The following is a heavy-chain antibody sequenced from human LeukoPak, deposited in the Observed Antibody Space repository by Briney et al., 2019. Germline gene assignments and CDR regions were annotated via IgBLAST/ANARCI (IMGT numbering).Heavy chain of an antibody. D-gene: IGHD5/OR15-5a*01. CDR2: INPSGGST. Sequence: ASVKVSCKASGYTFTSYYMHWVRQAPGQGLEWMGIINPSGGSTSYAQKFQGRVTMTRDTSTSTVYMELSSLRSEDTAVYYCARDANAGYSVNWFDPWGQGTLVTVSS. V-gene: IGHV1-46*01. CDR3: ARDANAGYSVNWFDP. J-gene: IGHJ5*01. CDR1: GYTFTSYY.